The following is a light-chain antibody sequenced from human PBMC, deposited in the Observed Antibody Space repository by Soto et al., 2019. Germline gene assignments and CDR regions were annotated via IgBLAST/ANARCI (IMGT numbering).Light chain of an antibody. CDR2: DAS. J-gene: IGKJ1*01. CDR3: QQYASSPRT. V-gene: IGKV3-20*01. CDR1: QSVSGSY. Sequence: EIMLTQSPGTLSLWPWDRASLSCRASQSVSGSYLAWYQQKPGQAPRLVIYDASSRATGIPDRFSGSGSGADFTLTISRLEPEDFAVYYCQQYASSPRTFGQGTKVDIK.